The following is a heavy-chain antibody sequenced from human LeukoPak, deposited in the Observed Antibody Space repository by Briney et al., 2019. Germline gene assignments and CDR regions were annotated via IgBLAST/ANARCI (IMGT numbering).Heavy chain of an antibody. CDR1: GFTFSSYG. Sequence: GGSLRLSCAASGFTFSSYGMHWVRQAPGKGLEWVAVISYDGSNKYYADSVKGRFTISRDNSKNTLYLQMNSLRAEDTAVYYCVKVPAAAGKGVLDYWGQGTLVTVSS. D-gene: IGHD6-13*01. CDR3: VKVPAAAGKGVLDY. V-gene: IGHV3-30*18. CDR2: ISYDGSNK. J-gene: IGHJ4*02.